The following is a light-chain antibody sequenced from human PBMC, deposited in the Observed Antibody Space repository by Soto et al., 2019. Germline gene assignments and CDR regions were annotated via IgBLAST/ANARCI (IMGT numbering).Light chain of an antibody. CDR1: SSDVGGYNY. J-gene: IGLJ1*01. CDR3: SSYTSSSTLDV. Sequence: QSVLTQPASVSGSPGQSITISCTGTSSDVGGYNYVSWYQQHPGKAPKLMIYDVSNRPSGVSNRFSGSKSGNTASLTISGLPAEDEGDYYCSSYTSSSTLDVFGTGTKLTVL. CDR2: DVS. V-gene: IGLV2-14*03.